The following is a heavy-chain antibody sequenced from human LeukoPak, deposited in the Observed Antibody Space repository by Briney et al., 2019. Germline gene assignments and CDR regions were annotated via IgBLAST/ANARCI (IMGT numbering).Heavy chain of an antibody. CDR1: GFTFSSYS. CDR3: AKETGYSYGPTFDY. CDR2: YSSSSSYI. D-gene: IGHD5-18*01. Sequence: GGSLRLSCAASGFTFSSYSMNWVGRVPGRGLKWVSPYSSSSSYIYYADSVKGRFTISRDNSKNTLYLQMNSLRAEDTAVYYCAKETGYSYGPTFDYWGQGTLVTVSS. J-gene: IGHJ4*02. V-gene: IGHV3-21*04.